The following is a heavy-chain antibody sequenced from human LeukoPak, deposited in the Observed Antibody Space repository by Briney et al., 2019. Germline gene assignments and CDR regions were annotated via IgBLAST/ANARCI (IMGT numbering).Heavy chain of an antibody. D-gene: IGHD3-3*01. CDR1: GFTFSSYA. Sequence: GRSLRLSCAASGFTFSSYAMHWVRQAPGKGLEWVAVISYDGSNKYYADSVKGRFTISRDNSKNTLYLQMNSLRAEDTAVYYCARGRMYYDFWSGYYDWFDPWGQGTLVAVSS. V-gene: IGHV3-30-3*01. J-gene: IGHJ5*02. CDR2: ISYDGSNK. CDR3: ARGRMYYDFWSGYYDWFDP.